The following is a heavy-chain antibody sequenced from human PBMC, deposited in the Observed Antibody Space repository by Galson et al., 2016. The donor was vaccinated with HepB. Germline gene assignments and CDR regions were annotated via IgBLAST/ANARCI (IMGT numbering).Heavy chain of an antibody. Sequence: SLRLSCAASGFIFSDHYMEWVRQAPGKGLEWVGRTKNKANSYTKEYAASVEGRFTISRDDSKNSLSLQVNSLKTEDTAVYYCAVWFGGRSNSWGQGTLVTVSS. J-gene: IGHJ5*02. CDR1: GFIFSDHY. CDR2: TKNKANSYTK. V-gene: IGHV3-72*01. CDR3: AVWFGGRSNS. D-gene: IGHD3-10*01.